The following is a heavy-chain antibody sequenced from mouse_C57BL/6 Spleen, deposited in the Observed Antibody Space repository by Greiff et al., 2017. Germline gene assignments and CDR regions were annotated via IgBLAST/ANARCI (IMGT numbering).Heavy chain of an antibody. V-gene: IGHV2-2*01. J-gene: IGHJ4*01. Sequence: VQLKESGPGLVQPSQSLSITCTVSGFSLTSYGVHWVRQSPGKGLEWLGVIWSGGSTDYNAAFITRLSISKDNSKSQVFFKMNSLQADDTAIYYCASSFYGSSHYYAMDYWGQGTSVTVSS. CDR1: GFSLTSYG. D-gene: IGHD1-1*01. CDR2: IWSGGST. CDR3: ASSFYGSSHYYAMDY.